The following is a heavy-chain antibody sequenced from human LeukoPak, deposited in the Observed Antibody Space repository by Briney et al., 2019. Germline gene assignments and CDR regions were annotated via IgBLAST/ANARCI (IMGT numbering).Heavy chain of an antibody. Sequence: SQTLSLTCTVSGGSISSDSDYWSWIRQPAGKGLEWIGRIYTSGSTNYNPSLKNRVTISVDTSKNQLSLNLNSVTAADTAIYYCARGVATINFDDWGQGTLVTVSS. V-gene: IGHV4-61*02. CDR1: GGSISSDSDY. J-gene: IGHJ4*02. CDR2: IYTSGST. D-gene: IGHD5-12*01. CDR3: ARGVATINFDD.